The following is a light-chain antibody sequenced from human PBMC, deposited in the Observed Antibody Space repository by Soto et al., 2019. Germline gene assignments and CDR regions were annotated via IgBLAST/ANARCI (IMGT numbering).Light chain of an antibody. CDR2: HAS. CDR3: QQYGSAPPT. CDR1: ESIDNNF. J-gene: IGKJ3*01. V-gene: IGKV3-20*01. Sequence: ESVLTQSPGTLSLSPGERATLSCRASESIDNNFLAWYQQKPGQAPRFLIYHASSRATGIPNRFSGSGSGTDFTLTISRLEPEDFAVYYCQQYGSAPPTFGPGTKVDVK.